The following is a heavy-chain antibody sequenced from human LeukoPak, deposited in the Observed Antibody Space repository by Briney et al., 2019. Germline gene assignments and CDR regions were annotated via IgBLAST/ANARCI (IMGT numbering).Heavy chain of an antibody. J-gene: IGHJ6*02. Sequence: ASVKVSCKVFGGTFSRYAINWVRQAPGQGLEWMGRIIPMLGTVNYAQKFQGRVTIIADKITSTAYMELSSLRSEDTAVYFCARDQKVGATPYFGMDVWGQGTTVTVSS. V-gene: IGHV1-69*04. CDR1: GGTFSRYA. CDR3: ARDQKVGATPYFGMDV. CDR2: IIPMLGTV. D-gene: IGHD1-26*01.